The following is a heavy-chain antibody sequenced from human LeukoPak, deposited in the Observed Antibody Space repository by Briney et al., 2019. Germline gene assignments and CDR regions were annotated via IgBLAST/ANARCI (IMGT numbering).Heavy chain of an antibody. CDR2: IYYSGST. CDR1: GGSISSSSYY. CDR3: ARDGSGSYYTGENWFDP. J-gene: IGHJ5*02. D-gene: IGHD3-10*01. Sequence: PSETLSLTCTVSGGSISSSSYYWGWIRQPPGKGLEWIGSIYYSGSTYYNPSLKSRVTISVDTSKNQFSLKLSSVTAADTAVYYCARDGSGSYYTGENWFDPWGQGTLVTVSS. V-gene: IGHV4-39*07.